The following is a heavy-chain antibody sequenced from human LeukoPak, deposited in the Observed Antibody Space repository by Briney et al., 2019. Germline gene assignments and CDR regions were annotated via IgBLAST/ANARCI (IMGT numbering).Heavy chain of an antibody. Sequence: GESLEISCQGSGYIFTNYWIAWVRQMPGKGLEYMGIIYPGDSDSRYSPSFQGQVAISADKSITTAYLQLRSLQASVTALYYCATALSGSYYDGFDFWGQGTMVTVSS. J-gene: IGHJ3*01. D-gene: IGHD1-26*01. CDR3: ATALSGSYYDGFDF. CDR2: IYPGDSDS. CDR1: GYIFTNYW. V-gene: IGHV5-51*01.